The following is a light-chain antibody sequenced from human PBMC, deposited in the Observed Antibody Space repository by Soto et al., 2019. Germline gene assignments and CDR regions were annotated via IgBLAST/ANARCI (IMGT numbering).Light chain of an antibody. CDR3: QAWDSSTDVV. J-gene: IGLJ2*01. Sequence: SYELTQPPSVSVSLGQTASITCSGDKLGDKYTCWYQQKPGQSPVLVIYQHSQRPSGIPERFSGSNSGNTATLTISGTQAMDEADYYCQAWDSSTDVVFGGGTQLTVL. CDR2: QHS. CDR1: KLGDKY. V-gene: IGLV3-1*01.